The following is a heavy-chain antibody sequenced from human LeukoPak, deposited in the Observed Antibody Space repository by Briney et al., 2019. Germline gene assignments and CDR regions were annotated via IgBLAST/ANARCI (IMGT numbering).Heavy chain of an antibody. CDR2: MNPNNGNT. Sequence: ASVKVSCKASGYTFTSYDINWVRQATGQGLEWMGWMNPNNGNTGYAQKFQGRVTMTRNTSISTAYMELSSLRSEDTAVYYCARVLAAGADFWSGYSYYYYGMDVWGQGTTVTVSS. J-gene: IGHJ6*02. D-gene: IGHD3-3*01. CDR1: GYTFTSYD. V-gene: IGHV1-8*01. CDR3: ARVLAAGADFWSGYSYYYYGMDV.